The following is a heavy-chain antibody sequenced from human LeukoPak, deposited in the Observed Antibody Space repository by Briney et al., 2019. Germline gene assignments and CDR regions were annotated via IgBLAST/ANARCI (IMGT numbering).Heavy chain of an antibody. D-gene: IGHD2-2*01. CDR1: GFTFSSYA. J-gene: IGHJ4*02. CDR3: AKDPLWVVVVPAAPDFDY. CDR2: ISGSVGST. Sequence: GGSLRLSCAASGFTFSSYAMSWVRQAPGKGLGWVSAISGSVGSTYYADSVKGRFTISRDNSKNTLYLQMNSLRAEDTAVYYCAKDPLWVVVVPAAPDFDYWGQGTLVTVSS. V-gene: IGHV3-23*01.